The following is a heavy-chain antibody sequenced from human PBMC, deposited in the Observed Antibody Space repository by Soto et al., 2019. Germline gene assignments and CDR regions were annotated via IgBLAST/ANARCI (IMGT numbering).Heavy chain of an antibody. CDR3: AKTLTLSAYYYMDV. J-gene: IGHJ6*03. V-gene: IGHV3-23*01. D-gene: IGHD6-19*01. CDR2: ISGSGGST. Sequence: AGGSLRLSCAASGFTFSSYAMSWVRQAPGKGLEWVSAISGSGGSTYYADSVKGRFTISRDNSKNTLYLQMNSLRAEDTAVYYCAKTLTLSAYYYMDVWGKGTTVTSP. CDR1: GFTFSSYA.